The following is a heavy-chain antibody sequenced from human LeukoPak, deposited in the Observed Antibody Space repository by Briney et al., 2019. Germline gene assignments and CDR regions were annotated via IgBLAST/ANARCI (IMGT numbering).Heavy chain of an antibody. V-gene: IGHV3-23*01. Sequence: GGSLRLSCAASGFTFSSYAMSWVRQAPGKGLEWVSAISGSGGSTYYADSVKGRFAISRDNAKNSLYLQMNSLRVEDTAVYYCARTPAGPYYMDVWGKGTTVTVSS. CDR3: ARTPAGPYYMDV. D-gene: IGHD1-14*01. CDR2: ISGSGGST. CDR1: GFTFSSYA. J-gene: IGHJ6*03.